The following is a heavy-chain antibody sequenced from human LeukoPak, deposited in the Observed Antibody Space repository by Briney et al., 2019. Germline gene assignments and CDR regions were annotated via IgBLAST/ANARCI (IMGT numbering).Heavy chain of an antibody. CDR3: ARGGTWIQLCDY. D-gene: IGHD5-18*01. J-gene: IGHJ4*02. V-gene: IGHV3-33*05. CDR2: ISYDGSNK. Sequence: GGSVRLSCQTSGFTFSSYGMHWVRQAPGKGLEWVAVISYDGSNKYYADSVKGRFTISRDNSKNTLSLQMNSLRAEDTAVYYCARGGTWIQLCDYWGQGTLVTVSS. CDR1: GFTFSSYG.